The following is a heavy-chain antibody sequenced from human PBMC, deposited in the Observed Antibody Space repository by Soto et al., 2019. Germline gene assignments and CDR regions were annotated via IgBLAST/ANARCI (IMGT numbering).Heavy chain of an antibody. CDR1: GGSIRSSNYC. Sequence: SETLSLTCTVSGGSIRSSNYCWGWIRQPPGKGLEWIGSIYHSGSTHHNPSLKSRVTLSVDTSKNQFSLKVNSVTAADTAVYYCARRERAAGTDWWFDPWGQGTLVTVSS. D-gene: IGHD6-13*01. J-gene: IGHJ5*02. CDR2: IYHSGST. CDR3: ARRERAAGTDWWFDP. V-gene: IGHV4-39*01.